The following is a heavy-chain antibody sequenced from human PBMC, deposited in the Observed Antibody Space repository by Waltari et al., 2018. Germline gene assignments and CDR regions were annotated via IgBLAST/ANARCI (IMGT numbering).Heavy chain of an antibody. CDR3: SGGEVTGTDF. Sequence: EVQVVESGGGLVQPGGSLNLPCATPGFSFGGSTIHWVRQTSGKGLEWVGRIRRQPYNYATAYSASVKGRFTISRDDSKNTAYLQMNNLMTEDTAVYYCSGGEVTGTDFWGQGTLVTVSS. CDR1: GFSFGGST. D-gene: IGHD6-19*01. J-gene: IGHJ4*02. V-gene: IGHV3-73*01. CDR2: IRRQPYNYAT.